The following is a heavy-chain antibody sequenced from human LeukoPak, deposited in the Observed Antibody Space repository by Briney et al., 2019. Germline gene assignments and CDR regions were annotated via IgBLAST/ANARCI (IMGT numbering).Heavy chain of an antibody. D-gene: IGHD3-3*01. CDR2: ISSSSSTT. CDR3: ASLDFWSGKDYYYGMDV. Sequence: GGSLRLSCAASGFTFSSYSMNWVRQAPGRGLEWVSYISSSSSTTYYADSVKGRFTISRDNAKNSLYLQMNSLRDEDTAVYYCASLDFWSGKDYYYGMDVWGQGTTVTVSS. J-gene: IGHJ6*02. V-gene: IGHV3-48*02. CDR1: GFTFSSYS.